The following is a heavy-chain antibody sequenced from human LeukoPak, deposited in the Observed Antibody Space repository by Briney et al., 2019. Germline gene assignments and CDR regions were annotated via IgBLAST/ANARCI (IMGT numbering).Heavy chain of an antibody. V-gene: IGHV3-21*01. D-gene: IGHD3-10*01. J-gene: IGHJ6*04. Sequence: GGSLRLSCAASGFTFSSYSMNWVRQAPGKGLGWVSSISSSSSYIYYADPVKGRFTISRDDAKNSLYLQMNSLRAEDTAVYYCARLLGYYGSGSYRYYYGMDVWGKGTTVTVSS. CDR3: ARLLGYYGSGSYRYYYGMDV. CDR1: GFTFSSYS. CDR2: ISSSSSYI.